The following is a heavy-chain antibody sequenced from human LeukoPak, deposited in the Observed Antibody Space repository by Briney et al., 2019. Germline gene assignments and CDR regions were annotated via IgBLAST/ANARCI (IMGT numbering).Heavy chain of an antibody. D-gene: IGHD2-8*02. J-gene: IGHJ4*02. CDR2: IAHHGSDK. CDR3: AKDGSWSCTD. Sequence: GGSLRLSCAASGFTFSSYAMHWVRQGPGKGLEWVAYIAHHGSDKYYADSVKGRFTISRDNSKRTLYLQMNNLRADDTAVYYCAKDGSWSCTDWGQGALVTVSS. V-gene: IGHV3-30*02. CDR1: GFTFSSYA.